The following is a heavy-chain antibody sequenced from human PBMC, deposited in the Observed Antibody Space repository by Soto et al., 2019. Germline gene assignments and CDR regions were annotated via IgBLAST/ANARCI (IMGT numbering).Heavy chain of an antibody. J-gene: IGHJ3*02. CDR3: ARAEITMIRGVIIIDGFEM. CDR1: GYTFTNYG. CDR2: ISAYNGKT. Sequence: QVQLVQSGPEVQKPGASVNVSCKASGYTFTNYGIPWVRQAPGQGLEWMGWISAYNGKTNYAQKLQGRVSMTTDTSTSTAYMEPRSLRSDDTAVYYCARAEITMIRGVIIIDGFEMWGQGTVVTVS. V-gene: IGHV1-18*01. D-gene: IGHD3-10*01.